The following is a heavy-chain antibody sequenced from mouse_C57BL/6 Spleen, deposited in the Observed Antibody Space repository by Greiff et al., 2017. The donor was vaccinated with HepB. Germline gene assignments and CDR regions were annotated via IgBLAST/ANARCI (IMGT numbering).Heavy chain of an antibody. CDR1: GFSFTSYA. J-gene: IGHJ2*01. Sequence: VQLQESGPGLVAPSQSLSITCTVSGFSFTSYAISWVRQPPGKGLEWLGVIWTGGGTNYNSAIKSRLSISTDNTTSQVFLKLNSLQTDDNARYYYGRSFYDGPYYFDYWGQGTTLTVSS. CDR3: GRSFYDGPYYFDY. D-gene: IGHD2-3*01. V-gene: IGHV2-9-1*01. CDR2: IWTGGGT.